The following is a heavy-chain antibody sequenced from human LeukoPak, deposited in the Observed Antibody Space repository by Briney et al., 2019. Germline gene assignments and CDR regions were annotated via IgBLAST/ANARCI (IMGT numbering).Heavy chain of an antibody. CDR2: IENDGSNK. Sequence: GGSLRLSCAASGFIFSNYGMHWVRQAPGKGLEWEAFIENDGSNKYYTDSVRGRFTISRDNSKNTLHLQMNSLRAEDTAVYYCARDQDDYLDYWGQGTLVTVSS. CDR1: GFIFSNYG. CDR3: ARDQDDYLDY. D-gene: IGHD2-15*01. J-gene: IGHJ4*02. V-gene: IGHV3-30*02.